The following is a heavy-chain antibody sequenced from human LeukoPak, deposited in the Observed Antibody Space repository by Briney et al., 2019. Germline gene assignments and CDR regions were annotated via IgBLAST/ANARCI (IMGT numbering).Heavy chain of an antibody. CDR2: IYPGDSDT. V-gene: IGHV5-51*01. CDR1: GYSFTSYW. CDR3: ARLGTDYCSSTSCDDY. J-gene: IGHJ4*02. D-gene: IGHD2-2*01. Sequence: GESLKISCKGSGYSFTSYWIGWVRQMPGKGLEWMGIIYPGDSDTRYSPSFQGQVTISADKSISTAYLQWSSLRASDTAMYYCARLGTDYCSSTSCDDYWGQGTLVTVSS.